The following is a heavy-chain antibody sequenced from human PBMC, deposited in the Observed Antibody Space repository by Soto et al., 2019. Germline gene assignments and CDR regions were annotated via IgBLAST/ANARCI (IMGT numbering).Heavy chain of an antibody. CDR2: IYYSGST. J-gene: IGHJ3*02. D-gene: IGHD6-6*01. V-gene: IGHV4-39*07. Sequence: SETLSLTCTVSGGSISSSSYYWGWIRQPPVKGLEWIGSIYYSGSTYYNPSLKSRVTISVDTSKNQFSLKLSSVTAADTAVYYCARDLNSSSSVVHDALDIWGQGTMDTVSS. CDR1: GGSISSSSYY. CDR3: ARDLNSSSSVVHDALDI.